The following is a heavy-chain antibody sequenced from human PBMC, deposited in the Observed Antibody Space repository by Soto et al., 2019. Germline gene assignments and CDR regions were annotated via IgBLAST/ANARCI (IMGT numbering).Heavy chain of an antibody. CDR1: GFTLNNYG. V-gene: IGHV3-23*01. J-gene: IGHJ4*02. CDR2: IRGGGSTT. D-gene: IGHD2-21*01. CDR3: LDVRDVYHIE. Sequence: QPGWSLRLSCAASGFTLNNYGMSWVRQAPGEGLEWVSAIRGGGSTTFYADSVKGRFTISRDSSNNTLYLQLNSLRVGDTAVYYCLDVRDVYHIEWGQGTMVTLSS.